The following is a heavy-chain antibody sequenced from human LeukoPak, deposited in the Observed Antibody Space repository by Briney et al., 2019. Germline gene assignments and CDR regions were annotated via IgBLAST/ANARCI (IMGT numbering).Heavy chain of an antibody. Sequence: GSSLRLSCAASGFTFSSYAMNWVRQAPGRGLGWVSGISGSGDTTSYADSVEGRFTISRDNSKNTLYLQMNSLRAEDTAIYYCAKRSGSSWFGDLDYWGQGALVTVSS. CDR2: ISGSGDTT. J-gene: IGHJ4*02. V-gene: IGHV3-23*01. CDR1: GFTFSSYA. CDR3: AKRSGSSWFGDLDY. D-gene: IGHD3-10*01.